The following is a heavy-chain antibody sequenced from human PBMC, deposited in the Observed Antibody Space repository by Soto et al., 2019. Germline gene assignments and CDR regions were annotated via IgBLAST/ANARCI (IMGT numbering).Heavy chain of an antibody. CDR1: GFTFSSYA. Sequence: GGSLRLSCAASGFTFSSYAMHWVRQAPGKGLEWVAVISYDGSNKYYADSVKGRFTISRDNSKNTLYLQMNSLRAEDTAVYYCARDMMIVPAAIPYYGMDVWGQGTTVTVSS. CDR2: ISYDGSNK. D-gene: IGHD2-2*02. V-gene: IGHV3-30-3*01. J-gene: IGHJ6*02. CDR3: ARDMMIVPAAIPYYGMDV.